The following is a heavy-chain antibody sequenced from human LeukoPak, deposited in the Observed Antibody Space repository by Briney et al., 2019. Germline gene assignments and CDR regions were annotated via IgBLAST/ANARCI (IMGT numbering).Heavy chain of an antibody. Sequence: GGSLRLSCAASGFTFSSYSMNWVRQTPGKGLEWVSSISSSSSYIYYADSVKGRFTISRDNAKNSLYLQMDSLRAEDTAAYYCARAYSETYGLGYYYMDVWGKGTTVTISS. CDR3: ARAYSETYGLGYYYMDV. J-gene: IGHJ6*03. CDR2: ISSSSSYI. D-gene: IGHD1-26*01. V-gene: IGHV3-21*01. CDR1: GFTFSSYS.